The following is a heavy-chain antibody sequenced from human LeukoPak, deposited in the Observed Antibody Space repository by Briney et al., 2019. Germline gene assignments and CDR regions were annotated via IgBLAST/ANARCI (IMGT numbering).Heavy chain of an antibody. D-gene: IGHD5-24*01. CDR3: ATNMATTYPYYFDY. CDR1: GYTFTGLY. V-gene: IGHV1-24*01. CDR2: FDPRDGDT. J-gene: IGHJ4*02. Sequence: ASVKVSCKVSGYTFTGLYMHWVRHAPGKGLVEMRGFDPRDGDTIYAQTFQRSVTMNKDTSTLTAHMDLSSLRSDDPAVYYCATNMATTYPYYFDYWGQGTLVTVP.